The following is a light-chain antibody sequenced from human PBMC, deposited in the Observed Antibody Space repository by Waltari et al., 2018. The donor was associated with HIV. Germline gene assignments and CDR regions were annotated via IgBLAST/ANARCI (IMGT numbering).Light chain of an antibody. V-gene: IGLV2-14*03. J-gene: IGLJ3*02. CDR1: SSEFRTYNY. CDR3: AAYIGPWV. CDR2: DVT. Sequence: SALTQPASVSGSPGQSITISCTGASSEFRTYNYVSWYQHHPGKAPRLLIYDVTNRPSGVSHRFSGSKSGDTASLIISGRQAEDEADYFCAAYIGPWVFGGGTRLTV.